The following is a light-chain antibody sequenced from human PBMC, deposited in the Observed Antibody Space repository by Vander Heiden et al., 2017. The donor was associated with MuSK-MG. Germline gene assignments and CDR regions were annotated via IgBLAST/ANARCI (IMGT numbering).Light chain of an antibody. CDR3: GSWDNSLTSEV. V-gene: IGLV1-51*01. CDR1: SSKIGSHD. Sequence: QSVLTRPPSVSAAPGQQVTIFGSGSSSKIGSHDVSWYQQLTGNAPKLLIYDNNKRPSGIPDRFSGSKSGTSATLGISGLQTGDEADYYCGSWDNSLTSEVFGGGTELTVL. CDR2: DNN. J-gene: IGLJ3*02.